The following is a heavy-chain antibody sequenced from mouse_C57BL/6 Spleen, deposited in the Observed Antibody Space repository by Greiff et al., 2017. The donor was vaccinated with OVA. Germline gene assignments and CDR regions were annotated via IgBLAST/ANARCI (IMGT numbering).Heavy chain of an antibody. Sequence: VQLQQSGAELVKPGASVKLSCTASGFNIKDYYMHWVKQRTEQGLEWIGRIDPEDGETKYAPNFQGKATITADTSSNTAYLQLSSLTSENTAVYYWASYYFDYWGQGTTLTVSS. J-gene: IGHJ2*01. CDR3: ASYYFDY. CDR1: GFNIKDYY. CDR2: IDPEDGET. V-gene: IGHV14-2*01.